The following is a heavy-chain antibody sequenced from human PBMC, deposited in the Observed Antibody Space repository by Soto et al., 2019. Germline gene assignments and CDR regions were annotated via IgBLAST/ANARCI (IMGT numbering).Heavy chain of an antibody. V-gene: IGHV3-66*01. CDR1: GFTVSSNY. CDR2: IYSGGST. CDR3: ARDLGTNGPFDYYYYGMDV. Sequence: PGGSLRLSCAASGFTVSSNYMSWVRQAPGKGLEWVSVIYSGGSTYYADSVKGRFTISRDNSKNTLYLQMNSLRAEDTAVYYCARDLGTNGPFDYYYYGMDVWGQGTTVTVSS. J-gene: IGHJ6*02. D-gene: IGHD2-8*01.